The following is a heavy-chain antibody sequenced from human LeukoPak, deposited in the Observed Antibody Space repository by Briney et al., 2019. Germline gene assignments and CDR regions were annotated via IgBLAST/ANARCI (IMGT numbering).Heavy chain of an antibody. CDR1: GFTFSSYA. J-gene: IGHJ4*02. V-gene: IGHV3-23*01. Sequence: XGSLRLSRAASGFTFSSYAMSWVRQAPGKGLEWVSAISGSGGSTYYADSVKGRFTISRDNSKNTLYLQMNSLRAEDTAVYYCAKVRGYSYGYAFDYWGQGTLVTVSS. CDR2: ISGSGGST. CDR3: AKVRGYSYGYAFDY. D-gene: IGHD5-18*01.